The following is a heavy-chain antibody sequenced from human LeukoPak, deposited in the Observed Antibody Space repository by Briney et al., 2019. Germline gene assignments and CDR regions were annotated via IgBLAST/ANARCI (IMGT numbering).Heavy chain of an antibody. V-gene: IGHV3-23*01. D-gene: IGHD1-26*01. J-gene: IGHJ4*02. CDR3: AKDRVRIVGATNY. CDR2: ISGSGGST. Sequence: GGSLRLSCAASGFTFSSYAMSWVRQAPGKGLEWVPAISGSGGSTYYADSVKGRFTISRDNSKNTLYLQMNSLRAEDTAVYYCAKDRVRIVGATNYWGQGTLVTVSS. CDR1: GFTFSSYA.